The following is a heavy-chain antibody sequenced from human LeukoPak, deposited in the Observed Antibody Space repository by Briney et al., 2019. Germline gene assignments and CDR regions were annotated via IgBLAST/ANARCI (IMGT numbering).Heavy chain of an antibody. CDR3: ARGPMVRGVIIKRSGQDYYGMDV. CDR1: GGTFSSYA. D-gene: IGHD3-10*01. J-gene: IGHJ6*02. Sequence: SVKVSCKASGGTFSSYAISWVRQAPGQGLEWMGRIIPILGIANYAQKFQGRVTITADKSTSTAYMELSSLRSEDTAVYYCARGPMVRGVIIKRSGQDYYGMDVWGQGTTATVSS. CDR2: IIPILGIA. V-gene: IGHV1-69*04.